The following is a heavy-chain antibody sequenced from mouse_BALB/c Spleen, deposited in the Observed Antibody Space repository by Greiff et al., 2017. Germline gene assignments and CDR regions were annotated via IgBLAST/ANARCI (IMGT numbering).Heavy chain of an antibody. D-gene: IGHD2-3*01. CDR2: IWGDGST. CDR3: ARDEGYYSPRCAY. J-gene: IGHJ3*01. V-gene: IGHV2-6-7*01. Sequence: VQLQQSGPGLVAPSQSLSITCTVSGFSLTGYGVNWVRQPPGKGLEWLGMIWGDGSTDYNSALKSRLSISKDNSKSQVFLKMNSLQTDDTARYYCARDEGYYSPRCAYWGQGTLVTVSA. CDR1: GFSLTGYG.